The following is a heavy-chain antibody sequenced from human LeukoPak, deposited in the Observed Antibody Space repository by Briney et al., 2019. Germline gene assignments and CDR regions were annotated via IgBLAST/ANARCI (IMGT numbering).Heavy chain of an antibody. CDR2: ISGSGGST. D-gene: IGHD3-3*01. V-gene: IGHV3-23*01. CDR3: AKGDYDFWSGYLFH. CDR1: GFTFSGYA. Sequence: GGSLRLSCAASGFTFSGYAMSWVRQAPGKGLEWVSAISGSGGSTYYADSVKGRFTISRDNAKNTLYLQMNSLRADDTAVYYCAKGDYDFWSGYLFHWGQGTMVTVSS. J-gene: IGHJ4*02.